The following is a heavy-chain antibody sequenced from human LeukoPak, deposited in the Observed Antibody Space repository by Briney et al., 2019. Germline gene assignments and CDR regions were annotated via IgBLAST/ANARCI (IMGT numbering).Heavy chain of an antibody. J-gene: IGHJ4*02. V-gene: IGHV3-23*01. Sequence: GGSLRLSCVASGFPFSETAMTWVRQAPGKGLEWLSVITRGGSPYYADSVKGRFTISRDNARNTVYLQLNSLRNEDTALYYCAKEHLKYANDNRGSLDYWGQGTLVTVSS. CDR1: GFPFSETA. CDR2: ITRGGSP. CDR3: AKEHLKYANDNRGSLDY. D-gene: IGHD3-22*01.